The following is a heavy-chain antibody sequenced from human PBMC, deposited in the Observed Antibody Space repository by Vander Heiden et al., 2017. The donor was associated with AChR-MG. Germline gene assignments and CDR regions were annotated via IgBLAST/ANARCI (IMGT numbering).Heavy chain of an antibody. D-gene: IGHD2-15*01. CDR1: GFTSSGSA. V-gene: IGHV3-73*02. CDR3: TRPVVVVAATPEDY. CDR2: IRSKANSYAT. J-gene: IGHJ4*02. Sequence: EVQLVESGGGLVQPGGSLKLSCAASGFTSSGSAMHWVRQASGKGLEWVGRIRSKANSYATAYAASVKGRFTISRDDSKNTAYLQMNSLKTEDTAVYYCTRPVVVVAATPEDYWGQGTLVTVSS.